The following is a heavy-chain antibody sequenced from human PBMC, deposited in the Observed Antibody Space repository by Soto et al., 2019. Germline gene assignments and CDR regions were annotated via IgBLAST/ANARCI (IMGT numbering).Heavy chain of an antibody. D-gene: IGHD3-3*01. Sequence: SETLSITCAVSDDSISSGNYWGWVRQPPGKGLEWIGIIYHSGSTYYNPSLRSRVSISLDTSKNQFSLKLSSVTAADTAMYYCARGLEYYGMDVWGQGTTVTVSS. CDR2: IYHSGST. V-gene: IGHV4-38-2*01. CDR3: ARGLEYYGMDV. J-gene: IGHJ6*02. CDR1: DDSISSGNY.